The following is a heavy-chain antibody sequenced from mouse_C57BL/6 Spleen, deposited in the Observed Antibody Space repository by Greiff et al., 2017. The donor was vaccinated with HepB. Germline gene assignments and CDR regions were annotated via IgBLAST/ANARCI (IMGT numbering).Heavy chain of an antibody. D-gene: IGHD1-1*01. CDR1: GYTFTSYW. J-gene: IGHJ3*01. V-gene: IGHV1-50*01. CDR3: AAYYYGSSGFAY. CDR2: IDPSDSDT. Sequence: QVQLQQPGAELVKPGASVKLSCKASGYTFTSYWMQWVKQRPGQGLEWIGEIDPSDSDTNYNQKFKGKATLTVDTSSSTAYMQLSSLTSEDSAVYYGAAYYYGSSGFAYWGQGTLVTVSA.